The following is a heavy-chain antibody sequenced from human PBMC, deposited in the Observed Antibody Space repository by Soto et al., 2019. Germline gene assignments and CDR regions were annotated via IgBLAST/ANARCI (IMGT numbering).Heavy chain of an antibody. CDR3: ARGRLDYYDSSGYYKPFGY. V-gene: IGHV4-34*01. CDR2: INHSGST. D-gene: IGHD3-22*01. CDR1: GGSFSGYY. Sequence: QVQLQQWGAGLLKPSETLSLTCAVYGGSFSGYYWSWIRQPPGKGLEWIGEINHSGSTNYNPSLKSRVTISVETSKNQFSLKLSSVTAADTAVYYCARGRLDYYDSSGYYKPFGYWGQGTLVTVSS. J-gene: IGHJ4*02.